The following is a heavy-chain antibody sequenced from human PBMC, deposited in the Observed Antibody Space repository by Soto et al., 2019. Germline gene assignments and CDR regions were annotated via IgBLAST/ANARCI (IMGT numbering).Heavy chain of an antibody. CDR3: ASGYSGYPFDY. J-gene: IGHJ4*02. D-gene: IGHD5-12*01. CDR2: IYYSGST. CDR1: GGSISSYY. V-gene: IGHV4-59*01. Sequence: PSETLSLTCTVSGGSISSYYWSWIRQPPGKGLEWIGYIYYSGSTNYNPSLKSRVTISVDTSKNQFSLKLSSVTAADTAVYYCASGYSGYPFDYWGQGTLVTVSS.